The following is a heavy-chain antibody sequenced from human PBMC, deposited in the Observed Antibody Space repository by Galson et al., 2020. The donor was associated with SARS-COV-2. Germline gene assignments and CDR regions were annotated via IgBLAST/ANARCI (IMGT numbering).Heavy chain of an antibody. CDR2: ISSSGSTI. Sequence: TGGSLRLSCAASGFTFSSYEMNWVRQAPGKGLEWVSYISSSGSTIYYADSVKGRFTISRDNAKNSLYLQMNSLRAEDTAVYYRAREVGAAAAYFDYWGQGTLVTVSS. J-gene: IGHJ4*02. D-gene: IGHD6-13*01. CDR3: AREVGAAAAYFDY. V-gene: IGHV3-48*03. CDR1: GFTFSSYE.